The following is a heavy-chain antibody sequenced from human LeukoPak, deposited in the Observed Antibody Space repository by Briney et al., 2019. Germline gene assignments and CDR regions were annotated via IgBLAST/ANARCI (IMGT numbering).Heavy chain of an antibody. CDR3: ARGHLGDYVWGSYRYTQGLSAWFDP. CDR2: INHSGST. V-gene: IGHV4-34*01. J-gene: IGHJ5*02. Sequence: SETLSLTCAVYGGSFSGYYCNWIRQPPGKGLEWIGEINHSGSTNYNPSLKSRVTISVDTSKNQFSLKLSSVTAADTAVYYCARGHLGDYVWGSYRYTQGLSAWFDPWGQGTLVTVSS. D-gene: IGHD3-16*02. CDR1: GGSFSGYY.